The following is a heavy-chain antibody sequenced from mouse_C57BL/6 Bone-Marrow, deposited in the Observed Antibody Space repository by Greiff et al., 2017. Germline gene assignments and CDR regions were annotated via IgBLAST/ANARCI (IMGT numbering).Heavy chain of an antibody. J-gene: IGHJ4*01. V-gene: IGHV2-9*01. CDR3: AKHIYYYGSSYGYAMDY. CDR2: IWGGGST. D-gene: IGHD1-1*01. CDR1: GFSLTSYG. Sequence: VKLMESGPGLVAPSQSLSITCTVSGFSLTSYGVDWVRQPPGTGLEWLGVIWGGGSTNYNSALMSRLSISKDNSKSQVFLKMNSLQTDDTAMYYCAKHIYYYGSSYGYAMDYWGQGTSVTVSS.